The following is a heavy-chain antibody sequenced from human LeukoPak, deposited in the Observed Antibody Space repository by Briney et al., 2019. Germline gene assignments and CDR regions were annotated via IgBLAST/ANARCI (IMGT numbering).Heavy chain of an antibody. CDR1: GFTVISNS. D-gene: IGHD2-15*01. CDR2: ISSSGSTV. V-gene: IGHV3-11*04. Sequence: GGSLRLSCTVSGFTVISNSWSWVRQAPGKGLEWVSYISSSGSTVYYADSVKGRFTISRDNAKNSLYPQMNSLRAEDTAVYYCARIGYCSGGSCYAFDYWGQGTLVTVSS. CDR3: ARIGYCSGGSCYAFDY. J-gene: IGHJ4*02.